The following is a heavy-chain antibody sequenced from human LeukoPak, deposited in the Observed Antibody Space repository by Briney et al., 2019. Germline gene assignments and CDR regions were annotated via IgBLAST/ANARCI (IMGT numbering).Heavy chain of an antibody. CDR3: TKTGGIAAAH. CDR2: ISGSGGST. V-gene: IGHV3-23*01. D-gene: IGHD6-13*01. J-gene: IGHJ4*02. CDR1: GFTFSTYG. Sequence: GGSLRLSCAASGFTFSTYGMTCVRQAPGKGLEWVSAISGSGGSTYYADSVEGRFTISRDNSKNTLYLQMNSLRAEDTALYYCTKTGGIAAAHWGQGTLVTVSS.